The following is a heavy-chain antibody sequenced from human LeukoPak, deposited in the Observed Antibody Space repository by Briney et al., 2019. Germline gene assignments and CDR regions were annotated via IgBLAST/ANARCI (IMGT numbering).Heavy chain of an antibody. V-gene: IGHV4-38-2*01. J-gene: IGHJ4*02. CDR3: ARHDFWSDPEYYFDY. CDR2: IYHSGST. D-gene: IGHD3-3*01. Sequence: SETLSLTCAVSGYSISSGYYWGWIRQPPGKGLEGIGSIYHSGSTYYNPSLKSRVTISVDTSKNPFSLKLSSVTAADTAVYYCARHDFWSDPEYYFDYWGQGTLVTVSS. CDR1: GYSISSGYY.